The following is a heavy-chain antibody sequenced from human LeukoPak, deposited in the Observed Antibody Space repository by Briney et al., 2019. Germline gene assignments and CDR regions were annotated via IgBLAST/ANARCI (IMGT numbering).Heavy chain of an antibody. CDR3: ARDQVLRYFDWLLPHHYYGMDV. D-gene: IGHD3-9*01. V-gene: IGHV3-7*01. CDR2: IKQDGSEK. CDR1: GFTFSSYW. Sequence: GGSLRLSCAASGFTFSSYWMSWVRQAPGKGLEWVANIKQDGSEKYYVDSVKGRFTISRDNAKNSLYLQMNSLRAEDTAVYYCARDQVLRYFDWLLPHHYYGMDVWGQGTTVTVSS. J-gene: IGHJ6*02.